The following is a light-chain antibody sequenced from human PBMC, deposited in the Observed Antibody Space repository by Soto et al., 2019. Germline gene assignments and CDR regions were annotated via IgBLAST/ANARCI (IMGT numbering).Light chain of an antibody. CDR2: DVT. CDR3: CSFAGL. J-gene: IGLJ2*01. CDR1: SSDVGRYNY. V-gene: IGLV2-11*01. Sequence: QSALTQPRSVSGSPGQSVAISCAGTSSDVGRYNYVSWYQQYPGEAPKLIIYDVTKRPSGVPDRFSGSKSGNTASLTISGLQAEDEADYYCCSFAGLFGGGTKLTVL.